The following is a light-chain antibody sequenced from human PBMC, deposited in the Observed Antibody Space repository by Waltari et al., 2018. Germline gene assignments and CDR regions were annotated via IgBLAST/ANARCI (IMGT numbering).Light chain of an antibody. CDR1: QRLTKNY. CDR3: QQYGSSILYT. Sequence: VLTQSPGTLSLSPGERATLSCRASQRLTKNYLAWYQQKPGQAPRLLIYGASSRAAGIPDRLSGSGSGTDFALTISRLEPEDSAVYYCQQYGSSILYTFGQGTKLEIQ. V-gene: IGKV3-20*01. CDR2: GAS. J-gene: IGKJ2*01.